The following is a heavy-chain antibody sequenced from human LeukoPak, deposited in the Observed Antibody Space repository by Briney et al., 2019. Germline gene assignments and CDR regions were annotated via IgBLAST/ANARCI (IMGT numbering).Heavy chain of an antibody. J-gene: IGHJ4*02. CDR2: IIPIFGTA. CDR3: ATERIVLMVYAIINYFDY. V-gene: IGHV1-69*01. Sequence: SSVEVSCKASGGTFISYAISWVRQAPGQGLEWMGGIIPIFGTANYAQKFQGRVTITADGSTSTAYMELSSLRSEDTAVYYCATERIVLMVYAIINYFDYWGQGTLVTVSS. CDR1: GGTFISYA. D-gene: IGHD2-8*01.